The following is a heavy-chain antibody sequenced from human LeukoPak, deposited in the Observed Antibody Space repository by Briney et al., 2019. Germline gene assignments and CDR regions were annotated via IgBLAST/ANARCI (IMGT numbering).Heavy chain of an antibody. CDR3: ATNFYDGPGY. Sequence: GGSLRLSCAASGFTFSSYGMHWVRQAPGKGLEWVAFIRSDGSNKYYADSVRGRFTISRDNSKNTLYLQMNSLRAEDSAVYYCATNFYDGPGYWGQGTLVTVSS. J-gene: IGHJ4*02. CDR1: GFTFSSYG. CDR2: IRSDGSNK. D-gene: IGHD2/OR15-2a*01. V-gene: IGHV3-30*02.